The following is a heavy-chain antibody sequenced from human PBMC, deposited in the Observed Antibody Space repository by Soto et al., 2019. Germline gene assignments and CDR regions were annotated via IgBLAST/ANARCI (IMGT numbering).Heavy chain of an antibody. CDR3: ATWRFDY. CDR2: XXXXXKXXX. J-gene: IGHJ4*02. CDR1: GDSVSSNSAA. V-gene: IGHV6-1*01. Sequence: PSQTLSLTCAISGDSVSSNSAAWNWIRYSPSRGXEWXXRXXXXXKXXXDYAVSMRSRITINPDTTKNQFSLQLNSATPEDTAVYYCATWRFDYWGQGTLVTVSS.